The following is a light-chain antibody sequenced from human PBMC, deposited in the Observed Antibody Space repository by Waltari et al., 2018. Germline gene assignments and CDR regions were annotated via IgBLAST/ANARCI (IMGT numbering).Light chain of an antibody. Sequence: EIMLTQSPGTLSLSPGERATLSCRARQIISRALAWYQHKPGQAPSLLIYDVSSRASGTPHRFSGSGSGTDFSLTISTLEPKDFAVYYGQHYVRLPVTFGQGTKLEFK. CDR2: DVS. CDR3: QHYVRLPVT. J-gene: IGKJ1*01. CDR1: QIISRA. V-gene: IGKV3-20*01.